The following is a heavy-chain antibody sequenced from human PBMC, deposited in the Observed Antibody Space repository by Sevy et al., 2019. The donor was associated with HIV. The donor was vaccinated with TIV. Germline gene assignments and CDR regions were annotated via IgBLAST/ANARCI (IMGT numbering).Heavy chain of an antibody. V-gene: IGHV3-48*02. CDR1: GFTFSDYS. D-gene: IGHD3-16*01. CDR3: AKLRSAFGPLDD. J-gene: IGHJ4*02. CDR2: ISSSSSPI. Sequence: GGSLRLSCAASGFTFSDYSMNWVRQAPGKGLEWVSYISSSSSPIYYADSVKGRFTISRDNAKNSLYLQMNSLRDEDTAVYSCAKLRSAFGPLDDWGQGTLVTVSS.